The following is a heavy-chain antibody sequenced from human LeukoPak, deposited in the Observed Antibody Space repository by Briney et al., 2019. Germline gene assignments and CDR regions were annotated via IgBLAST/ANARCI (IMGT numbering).Heavy chain of an antibody. CDR1: GDSISSSSYY. D-gene: IGHD4-23*01. Sequence: SETLSLTCTVSGDSISSSSYYWGWIRQPPGKELEWIGSIYYSGSTYYNPSLNSRVTISVDTSKNQFSLKLSSATAADTAVYYCARDYLGGNPDAFDIWGQGTMVTVSS. J-gene: IGHJ3*02. CDR2: IYYSGST. CDR3: ARDYLGGNPDAFDI. V-gene: IGHV4-39*07.